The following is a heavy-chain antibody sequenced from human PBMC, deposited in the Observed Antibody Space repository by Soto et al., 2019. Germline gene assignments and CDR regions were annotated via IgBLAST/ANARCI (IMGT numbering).Heavy chain of an antibody. CDR3: ARSQGSSTSLEIYYYYYYGMDV. Sequence: VKVSCKSSGGTFGSYAFIWVRQAPGQGLEWMGGIIPIPGTANYAQKFQGRVTIAADESTSTAYMELSSLRSEDTAVYYCARSQGSSTSLEIYYYYYYGMDVWG. V-gene: IGHV1-69*13. D-gene: IGHD2-2*01. J-gene: IGHJ6*02. CDR1: GGTFGSYA. CDR2: IIPIPGTA.